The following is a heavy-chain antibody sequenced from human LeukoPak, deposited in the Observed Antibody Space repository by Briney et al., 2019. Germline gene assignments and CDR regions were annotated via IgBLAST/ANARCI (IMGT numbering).Heavy chain of an antibody. Sequence: GGSLRLSCAASGFTFGSYGMHWVRQAPGKGLEWVAVIWYDGSNKYYADSVKGRFTISRDNSKNTLYLQMNSLRAEDTAVYYCARDWLSAGGYTSGYWGQGTLVTVSS. D-gene: IGHD5-12*01. CDR2: IWYDGSNK. CDR1: GFTFGSYG. J-gene: IGHJ4*02. CDR3: ARDWLSAGGYTSGY. V-gene: IGHV3-33*01.